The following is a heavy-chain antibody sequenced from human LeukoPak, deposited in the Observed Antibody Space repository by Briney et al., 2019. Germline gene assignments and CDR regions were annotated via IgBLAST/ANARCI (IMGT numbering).Heavy chain of an antibody. CDR3: ARTYYDILTGYYPFDY. Sequence: SETLSLTCTVSGGSISSGSYYWSWIRQPAGKGLEWIGRIYTSGSTHYNPSLKSRVTISVDTSKNQFSLKLSSVTAADTAVYYCARTYYDILTGYYPFDYWGQGTLVTVSS. D-gene: IGHD3-9*01. CDR2: IYTSGST. V-gene: IGHV4-61*02. J-gene: IGHJ4*02. CDR1: GGSISSGSYY.